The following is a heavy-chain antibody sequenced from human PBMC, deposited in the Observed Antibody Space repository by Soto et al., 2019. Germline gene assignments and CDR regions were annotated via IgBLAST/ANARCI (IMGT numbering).Heavy chain of an antibody. Sequence: GGSLRLCCAASGFTFSSYAMSWVRQAPGKGLEWVSAISGSGGSTYYADSVKGRFTISRDNSKNTLYLQMNSLRAEDTAVYYCAKALVVVAGSNWFDPWGQGILVTVSS. J-gene: IGHJ5*02. CDR1: GFTFSSYA. CDR3: AKALVVVAGSNWFDP. CDR2: ISGSGGST. D-gene: IGHD6-19*01. V-gene: IGHV3-23*01.